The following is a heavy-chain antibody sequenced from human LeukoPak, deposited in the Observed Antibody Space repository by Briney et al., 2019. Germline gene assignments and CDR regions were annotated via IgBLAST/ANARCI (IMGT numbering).Heavy chain of an antibody. V-gene: IGHV4-59*12. D-gene: IGHD4-17*01. Sequence: SETLSLTCTVSGGSISDYSWSWIRQPPGKGLEWIGNIYYSGGANHNPSLKSRVTISRDTSKNQFSLKLSSVTAADTAVYYCARSPSGDYGGYFDNWGPGTLVTVSS. CDR2: IYYSGGA. J-gene: IGHJ4*02. CDR1: GGSISDYS. CDR3: ARSPSGDYGGYFDN.